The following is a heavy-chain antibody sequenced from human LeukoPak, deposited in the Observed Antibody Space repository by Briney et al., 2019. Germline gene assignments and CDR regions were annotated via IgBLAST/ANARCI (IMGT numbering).Heavy chain of an antibody. J-gene: IGHJ5*02. CDR3: ARPLLYYYGSETYFWFDP. D-gene: IGHD3-10*01. CDR1: GFTFTTYW. V-gene: IGHV3-7*01. CDR2: IKQDGSEQ. Sequence: GGSLRLSCAASGFTFTTYWMGWVRQAPGKGLERVANIKQDGSEQYYVDSVKGRFTISRDNAKNSLSLQMNSLRAEDTAVYYCARPLLYYYGSETYFWFDPWGQGTLVTVSS.